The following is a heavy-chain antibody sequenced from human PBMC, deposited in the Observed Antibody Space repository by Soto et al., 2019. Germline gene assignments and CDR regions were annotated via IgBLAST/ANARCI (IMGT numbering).Heavy chain of an antibody. CDR2: MNPNSGNT. CDR1: GYTFTSYD. Sequence: QVQLVQSGAEVKKPGASVKVSCKASGYTFTSYDINWVRQATGQGLEWMGWMNPNSGNTGYAQKFQGRVTMTRNTSISTAYMELSSLRSEDTGVYYCARAPYYDFWSGYSDTNWFDPWGQGTLVTVSS. J-gene: IGHJ5*02. V-gene: IGHV1-8*01. D-gene: IGHD3-3*01. CDR3: ARAPYYDFWSGYSDTNWFDP.